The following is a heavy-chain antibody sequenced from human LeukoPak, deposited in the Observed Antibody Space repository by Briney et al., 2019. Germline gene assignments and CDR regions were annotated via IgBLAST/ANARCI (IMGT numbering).Heavy chain of an antibody. V-gene: IGHV3-30*14. J-gene: IGHJ3*02. Sequence: PGGSLRLSCAASGFTFSNYAMHWARQAPGKGLEWVAFISHDRSNNCHADSVKGRFTSSRENAKNSLYLQMNSLRDGDTAVYYCARKSPEHQGAFDIWGQGTMVTVSS. CDR2: ISHDRSNN. CDR3: ARKSPEHQGAFDI. CDR1: GFTFSNYA. D-gene: IGHD1-14*01.